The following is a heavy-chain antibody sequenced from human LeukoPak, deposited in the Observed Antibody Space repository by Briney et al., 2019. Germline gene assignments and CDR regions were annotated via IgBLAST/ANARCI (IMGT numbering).Heavy chain of an antibody. J-gene: IGHJ6*02. CDR1: GASIRSYY. CDR3: ARDRGYSRSSAYYYGMDV. V-gene: IGHV4-59*01. CDR2: MYNSGST. D-gene: IGHD6-6*01. Sequence: PSETLSLTCTVSGASIRSYYWSWIRQPPGRGLEWIGYMYNSGSTYYNPSLKSRVTISGDTSKNQFSLKLTSVTAADTAVYYCARDRGYSRSSAYYYGMDVWGQGTTVTVSS.